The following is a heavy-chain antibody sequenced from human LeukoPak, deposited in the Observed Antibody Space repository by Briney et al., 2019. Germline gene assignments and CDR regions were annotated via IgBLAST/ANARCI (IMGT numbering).Heavy chain of an antibody. CDR1: GFTFSSYA. J-gene: IGHJ4*02. Sequence: GGSLRLSCAASGFTFSSYAMSWVRQAPGKGLEWVSAISGSGGSTYYVDSVKGRFTISRDNSKNTLYLQMNSLRAEDTAVYYCAKDIFHYGSGSYYQPFDYWGQGTLVTVSS. D-gene: IGHD3-10*01. CDR3: AKDIFHYGSGSYYQPFDY. CDR2: ISGSGGST. V-gene: IGHV3-23*01.